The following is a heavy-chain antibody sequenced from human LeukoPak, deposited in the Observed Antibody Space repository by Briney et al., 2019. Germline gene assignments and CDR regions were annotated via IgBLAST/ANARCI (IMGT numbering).Heavy chain of an antibody. D-gene: IGHD6-6*01. CDR1: GVNVSSHA. J-gene: IGHJ6*02. CDR2: ISYDGRNK. Sequence: PGRSLRLSCAASGVNVSSHAMHWVRQAPGKGLEWVAVISYDGRNKYYAASVNGRFTISRDNSKNTLYLQMNSLRVEGTAVYYCARGRPRHYFYYCYGMDVWGQGTTVTVSS. CDR3: ARGRPRHYFYYCYGMDV. V-gene: IGHV3-30*04.